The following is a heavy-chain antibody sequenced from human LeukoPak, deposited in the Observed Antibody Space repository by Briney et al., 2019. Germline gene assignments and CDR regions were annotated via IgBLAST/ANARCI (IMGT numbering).Heavy chain of an antibody. D-gene: IGHD3-10*01. J-gene: IGHJ4*02. Sequence: SETLSLTCAVSGGSISSGGYSWSWIRQPPGKGLEWIGYIYHSGSTYYNPSLNSRVTISVDRSKNQFSLKLSSVTAADKAVYYCARGQYYYGSGSPHFDYWGQGTLVTVSS. CDR1: GGSISSGGYS. V-gene: IGHV4-30-2*01. CDR3: ARGQYYYGSGSPHFDY. CDR2: IYHSGST.